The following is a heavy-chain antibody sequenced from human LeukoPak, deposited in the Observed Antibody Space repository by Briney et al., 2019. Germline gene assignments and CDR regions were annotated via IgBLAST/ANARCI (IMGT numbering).Heavy chain of an antibody. CDR2: ISSSGSYI. D-gene: IGHD5-24*01. CDR3: ARDRDGYNGCLDY. Sequence: GRSLRLSCTASGFTFSSYSMNWVRQAPGKGLEWVSSISSSGSYIYYADSVKGRFTISRDNAKNSLYLQMNSLRAEDTAVYYCARDRDGYNGCLDYWGQGTLVTVSS. V-gene: IGHV3-21*01. CDR1: GFTFSSYS. J-gene: IGHJ4*02.